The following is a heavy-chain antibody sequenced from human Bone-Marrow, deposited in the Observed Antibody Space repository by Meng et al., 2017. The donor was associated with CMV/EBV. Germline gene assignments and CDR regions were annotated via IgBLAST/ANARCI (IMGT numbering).Heavy chain of an antibody. CDR2: ISSSSSYI. D-gene: IGHD1-26*01. Sequence: GGSLRLSCAASGFTFSSYSMNWVRQAPGKGLEWASSISSSSSYIYYADSVKGRFTISRDNAKNSLYLQMNSMRAEDTAVYYCARDSDAVGVTIDYWGQGTLVTVSS. CDR3: ARDSDAVGVTIDY. V-gene: IGHV3-21*01. CDR1: GFTFSSYS. J-gene: IGHJ4*02.